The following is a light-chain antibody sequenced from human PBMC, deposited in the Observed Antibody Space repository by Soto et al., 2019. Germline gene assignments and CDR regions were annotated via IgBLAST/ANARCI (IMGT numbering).Light chain of an antibody. J-gene: IGKJ1*01. CDR2: QIS. V-gene: IGKV2-24*01. Sequence: DVVLTQTPLSSPVTLGQPASISCRSSQSLVYSDGNTYLSWLQQRPGQPPRLLIYQISNRFSGVPDRFSGSGAGTDFTLTISRVEAEDVGVYYCMQFAHSPRTFGQGTKVEIK. CDR1: QSLVYSDGNTY. CDR3: MQFAHSPRT.